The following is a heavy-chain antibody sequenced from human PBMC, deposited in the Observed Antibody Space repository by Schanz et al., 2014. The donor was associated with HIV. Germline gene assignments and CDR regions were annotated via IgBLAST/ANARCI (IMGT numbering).Heavy chain of an antibody. CDR1: GYTFTSYG. V-gene: IGHV1-2*02. CDR2: INPNSGGT. D-gene: IGHD2-15*01. J-gene: IGHJ4*02. CDR3: ARVNKDIGGYYFDY. Sequence: QVQLVQSGAEVKEPGASVKVSCKASGYTFTSYGITWVRQAPGQGLEWMGWINPNSGGTNYAQKFQGRVTMTRDTSISTAYMELSRLRSDDTAVYYCARVNKDIGGYYFDYWGQGTLVTVSS.